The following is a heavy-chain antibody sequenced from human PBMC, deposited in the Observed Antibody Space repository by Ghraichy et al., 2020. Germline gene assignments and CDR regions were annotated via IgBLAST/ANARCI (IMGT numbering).Heavy chain of an antibody. V-gene: IGHV4-59*08. D-gene: IGHD3-22*01. CDR1: GGSITPNF. J-gene: IGHJ4*02. CDR2: IYYSGST. CDR3: ARLRTDYYYVLDY. Sequence: SQTLSLTCTVSGGSITPNFWSWIRQPPGKGLEWVGYIYYSGSTSYNPSLKSRVAISVDTSKNQFSLKLSSVTAADTAVYYCARLRTDYYYVLDYWGPGSLVTVAS.